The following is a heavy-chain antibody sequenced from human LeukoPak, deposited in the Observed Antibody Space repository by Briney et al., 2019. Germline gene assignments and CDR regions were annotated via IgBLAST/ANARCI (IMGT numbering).Heavy chain of an antibody. D-gene: IGHD3-10*01. CDR1: GGTFSSYA. CDR3: ARRSYYYGSGSYPIDY. Sequence: SVKVSCKASGGTFSSYAISWVRQAPGQGLEWMGGIVPIFGTPNYAPNFQGRVTITAVEFMMVYMELSSLRSEDTAVYYCARRSYYYGSGSYPIDYWGQGTLVTVSS. J-gene: IGHJ4*02. CDR2: IVPIFGTP. V-gene: IGHV1-69*13.